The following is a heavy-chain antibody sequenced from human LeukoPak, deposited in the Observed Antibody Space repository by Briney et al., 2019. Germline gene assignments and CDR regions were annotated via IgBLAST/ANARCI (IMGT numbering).Heavy chain of an antibody. V-gene: IGHV7-4-1*02. CDR1: GGTFSSYD. D-gene: IGHD3-16*02. CDR2: INPNTGNP. Sequence: ASVKVSCKASGGTFSSYDINWVRQATGQGLEWMGWINPNTGNPTYAQGFTGRFVFSLDTSVSTAYLQISSLKAEDTAVYYCARAYQPLGGLSFPDQWGQGTLVTVSS. J-gene: IGHJ5*02. CDR3: ARAYQPLGGLSFPDQ.